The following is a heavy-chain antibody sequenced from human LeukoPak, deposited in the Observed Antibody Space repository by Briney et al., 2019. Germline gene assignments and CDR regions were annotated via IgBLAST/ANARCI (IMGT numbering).Heavy chain of an antibody. CDR3: ASYSGYPTYYLDY. V-gene: IGHV4-34*01. CDR1: GGSFSGYY. D-gene: IGHD5-12*01. J-gene: IGHJ4*02. CDR2: INHSGST. Sequence: PSETLSLTCAVDGGSFSGYYWSWIRQPPGKGLEWIGEINHSGSTNYNPSLKSRVTISVDTSKNQFSLKLSSVTAADTAVYYCASYSGYPTYYLDYSGQGTLVTVSS.